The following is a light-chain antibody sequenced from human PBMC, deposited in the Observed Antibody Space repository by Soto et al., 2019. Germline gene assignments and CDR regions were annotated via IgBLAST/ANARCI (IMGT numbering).Light chain of an antibody. CDR3: ASWDDSLSGVV. CDR1: SSNIGSNY. Sequence: QSVLTQPSSASGTPGQRVTISCSGSSSNIGSNYVYWYQQLPGTAPKLLIYRNNQRPSGVPDRFSGSKSGTSASLAISGLRSEDEADYYCASWDDSLSGVVFGGATKLTVL. CDR2: RNN. J-gene: IGLJ2*01. V-gene: IGLV1-47*01.